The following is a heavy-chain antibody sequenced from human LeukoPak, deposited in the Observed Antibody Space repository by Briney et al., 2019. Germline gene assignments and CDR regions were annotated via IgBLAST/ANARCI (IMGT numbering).Heavy chain of an antibody. CDR1: GYSISSGYY. D-gene: IGHD5-24*01. CDR3: ARVKERWLQPYYFDY. CDR2: IYTSGST. Sequence: SETLSLTCTVSGYSISSGYYWSWIRQPAGKGLEWIGRIYTSGSTNYNPSLKSRVTISVDTSKNQFSLKLSSVTAADTAVYYCARVKERWLQPYYFDYWGQGTLVTVSS. V-gene: IGHV4-61*02. J-gene: IGHJ4*02.